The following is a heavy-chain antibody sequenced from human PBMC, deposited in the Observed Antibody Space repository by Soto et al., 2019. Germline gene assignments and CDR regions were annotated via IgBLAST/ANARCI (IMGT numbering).Heavy chain of an antibody. Sequence: SLRLSCAACGLTFDDYSMHWVRQAPGKGLEWVSGISWNSGSIGYADSVKGRFTISRDNAKNSLYLQMNSLRAEDTALYYCAKDLSHDYYYYYGMDVWGQGTTVTASS. CDR1: GLTFDDYS. V-gene: IGHV3-9*01. CDR2: ISWNSGSI. CDR3: AKDLSHDYYYYYGMDV. J-gene: IGHJ6*02.